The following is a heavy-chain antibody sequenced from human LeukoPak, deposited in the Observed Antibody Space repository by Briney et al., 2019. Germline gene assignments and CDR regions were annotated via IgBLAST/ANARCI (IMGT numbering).Heavy chain of an antibody. Sequence: GGSLRLSCAASGFTFSSYEMIWVRQAPGKGLEWVSYISSSGSTKYYTNSMKGRFTISRDNSKNTLYLQMNSLRAEDTAVYYCAKDQKRGYSYGYLFYYYYMDVWGKGTTVTISS. D-gene: IGHD5-18*01. J-gene: IGHJ6*03. CDR3: AKDQKRGYSYGYLFYYYYMDV. V-gene: IGHV3-48*03. CDR1: GFTFSSYE. CDR2: ISSSGSTK.